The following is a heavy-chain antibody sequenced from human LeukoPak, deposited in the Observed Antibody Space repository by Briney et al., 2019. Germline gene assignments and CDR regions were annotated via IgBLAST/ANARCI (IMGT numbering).Heavy chain of an antibody. CDR1: GGSFSGYY. CDR3: ARAYDSSGRDFQH. CDR2: INHSGST. Sequence: SETLSLTCAVYGGSFSGYYWSWIRQPPGKGLEWIGEINHSGSTNYNPSLKSRVTISVDTSKNQFSLKLSSVTAADTAVYYCARAYDSSGRDFQHWGQGTLATASS. J-gene: IGHJ1*01. D-gene: IGHD3-22*01. V-gene: IGHV4-34*01.